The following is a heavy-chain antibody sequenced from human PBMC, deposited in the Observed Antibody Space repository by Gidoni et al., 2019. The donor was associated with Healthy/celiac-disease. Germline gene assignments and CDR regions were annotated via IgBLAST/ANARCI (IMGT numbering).Heavy chain of an antibody. Sequence: QVQLVQSGAEVKKPGSSVKVSCKASGGTFSSYAISWVRQAPGQGLEWMGGIIPIFGTANYEQKFQGRVTITADEATSTAYMELSSLRSEDTAVYYCARARARYNWNYFDDAFDIWGQGTMVTVSS. D-gene: IGHD1-7*01. CDR2: IIPIFGTA. CDR3: ARARARYNWNYFDDAFDI. V-gene: IGHV1-69*01. J-gene: IGHJ3*02. CDR1: GGTFSSYA.